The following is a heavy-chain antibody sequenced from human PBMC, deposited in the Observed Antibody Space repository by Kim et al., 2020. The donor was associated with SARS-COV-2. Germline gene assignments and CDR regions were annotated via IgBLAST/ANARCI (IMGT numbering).Heavy chain of an antibody. CDR2: INHSGST. D-gene: IGHD6-19*01. Sequence: SETLSLTCAVYGGSFSGYYWSWIRQPPGKGLEWIGEINHSGSTNYNPSLKSRVTISVDTSKNQLSLKLSSVTAADTAVYYCANLAVAGTGPGYYYGMDVWGQGTTVTVSS. CDR1: GGSFSGYY. J-gene: IGHJ6*02. V-gene: IGHV4-34*01. CDR3: ANLAVAGTGPGYYYGMDV.